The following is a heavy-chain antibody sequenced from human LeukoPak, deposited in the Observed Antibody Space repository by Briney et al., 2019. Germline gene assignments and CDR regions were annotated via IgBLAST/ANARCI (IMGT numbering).Heavy chain of an antibody. D-gene: IGHD2/OR15-2a*01. CDR3: AREHFLDLEGPDMDV. V-gene: IGHV3-7*01. Sequence: PGGSLRLSCAASGFTFSSYWMSWVRQAPGKGLEWVATIKQDGSEKYYVDSVKGRFTISRDNPKNTLYLQMNSLRTEDTALYYCAREHFLDLEGPDMDVWGQGTTVTVSS. J-gene: IGHJ6*02. CDR1: GFTFSSYW. CDR2: IKQDGSEK.